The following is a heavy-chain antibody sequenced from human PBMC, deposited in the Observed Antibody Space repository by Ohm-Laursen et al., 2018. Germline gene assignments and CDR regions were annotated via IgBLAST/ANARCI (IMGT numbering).Heavy chain of an antibody. CDR3: ARLRGGGFLYFFDY. Sequence: GSLRLSCAASGFTFSSYWMSWVRQAPGKGLGWVAFINQDGSKKYYVDSVKGRFTVSRDNAKNSLFLQMNSLRAGDTAVYYCARLRGGGFLYFFDYWGQGTLVTVSS. CDR2: INQDGSKK. J-gene: IGHJ4*02. CDR1: GFTFSSYW. D-gene: IGHD2-15*01. V-gene: IGHV3-7*01.